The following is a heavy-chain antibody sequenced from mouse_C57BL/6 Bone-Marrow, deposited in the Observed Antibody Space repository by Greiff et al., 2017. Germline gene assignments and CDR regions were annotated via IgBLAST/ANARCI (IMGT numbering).Heavy chain of an antibody. CDR3: ARLGREGDY. J-gene: IGHJ2*01. CDR1: GFTFSSYG. CDR2: ISSGGSYT. Sequence: EVKLMESGGDLVKPGGSLKLSCAASGFTFSSYGMSWVRQTPDKRLEWVATISSGGSYTYYPDSVKGRFTISRDNAKNTLYLQMSSLKSEDTAMYYCARLGREGDYWGEGTTRTVAS. D-gene: IGHD4-1*01. V-gene: IGHV5-6*01.